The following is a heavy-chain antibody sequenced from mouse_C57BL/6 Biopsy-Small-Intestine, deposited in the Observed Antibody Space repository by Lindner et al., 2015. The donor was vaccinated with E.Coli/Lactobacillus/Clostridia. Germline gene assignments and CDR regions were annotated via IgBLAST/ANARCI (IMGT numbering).Heavy chain of an antibody. CDR1: GYTFNSFA. CDR3: ARDRILPKAAYYYYGMDV. V-gene: IGHV1-63*01. Sequence: SVKVSCKASGYTFNSFAISWVRLAPGQGLEWMGGIVPIFDRTDYAQNFQGRVTITADKSTSTAYMELSRLRSEDTAIYYCARDRILPKAAYYYYGMDVWGQGTTVTVSS. D-gene: IGHD1-1*01. CDR2: IVPIFDRT. J-gene: IGHJ1*01.